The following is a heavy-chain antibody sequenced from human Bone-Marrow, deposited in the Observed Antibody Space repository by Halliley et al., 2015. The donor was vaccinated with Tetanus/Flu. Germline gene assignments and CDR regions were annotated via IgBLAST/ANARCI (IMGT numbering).Heavy chain of an antibody. J-gene: IGHJ3*02. V-gene: IGHV5-51*01. Sequence: QLVQSGAEVKKPGESLRISCKGSGFDFTTSWIGWVRQMPGKGLEWMGVVYPDDSDTRYSPSFQGQVTISADKSINSAYVQWGSLKASDTAMYYCASLKSFTTEDAFDIWGQGTRVPVSS. CDR3: ASLKSFTTEDAFDI. D-gene: IGHD2-2*01. CDR2: VYPDDSDT. CDR1: GFDFTTSW.